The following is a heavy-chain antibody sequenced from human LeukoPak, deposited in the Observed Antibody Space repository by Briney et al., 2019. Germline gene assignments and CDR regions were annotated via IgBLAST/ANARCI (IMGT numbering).Heavy chain of an antibody. CDR1: GFTFSSYG. J-gene: IGHJ4*02. V-gene: IGHV3-30*18. Sequence: GGSLRLSCAASGFTFSSYGMHGVRQAPGKGLEWVAVISYDGSNKYYADSVKGRFTISRDNSENTLYLQMNSLRAEGTAVYYCAKTYDSSGYHYWGQGTLVTVSS. CDR2: ISYDGSNK. D-gene: IGHD3-22*01. CDR3: AKTYDSSGYHY.